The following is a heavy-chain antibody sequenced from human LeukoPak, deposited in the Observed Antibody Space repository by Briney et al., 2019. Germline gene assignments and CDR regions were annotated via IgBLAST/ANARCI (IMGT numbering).Heavy chain of an antibody. Sequence: SETLSLTCTVSGGSISSYFWSWIRQPPGKGLEWIGNIFHSGSTNYNPSLKSRVTISVDTSKNQFSLKLNSVTAADTAIYYCARDGAVDILTGYGAFYIWGQGTMVIVS. CDR1: GGSISSYF. CDR3: ARDGAVDILTGYGAFYI. V-gene: IGHV4-59*01. CDR2: IFHSGST. D-gene: IGHD3-9*01. J-gene: IGHJ3*02.